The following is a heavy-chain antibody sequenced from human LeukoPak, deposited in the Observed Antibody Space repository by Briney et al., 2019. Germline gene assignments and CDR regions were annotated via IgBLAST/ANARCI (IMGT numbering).Heavy chain of an antibody. D-gene: IGHD6-19*01. CDR2: ISGSGGST. CDR3: ASSLGYSSGWYTG. Sequence: GGSLRLSCAASGFTFSSYAMSWIRQAPGKGLEWVSAISGSGGSTYYADSVKGRFTISRDNSKNTLYLQMNSLRAEDTAVYYCASSLGYSSGWYTGWGQGTLVTVSS. J-gene: IGHJ4*02. V-gene: IGHV3-23*01. CDR1: GFTFSSYA.